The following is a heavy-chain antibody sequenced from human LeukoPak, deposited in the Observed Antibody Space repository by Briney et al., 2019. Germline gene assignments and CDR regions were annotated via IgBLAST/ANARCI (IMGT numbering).Heavy chain of an antibody. Sequence: SETLSLTCTVSGGSISSSSYYWGWLRQPPGKGLEWIGSIYYSGSTYYNPSLKSRVTISVDTSKNQFSLKLSSVTAADTAVYYCARLKVVPAAILDYWGQGTLVTVSS. V-gene: IGHV4-39*07. J-gene: IGHJ4*02. CDR1: GGSISSSSYY. CDR2: IYYSGST. CDR3: ARLKVVPAAILDY. D-gene: IGHD2-2*01.